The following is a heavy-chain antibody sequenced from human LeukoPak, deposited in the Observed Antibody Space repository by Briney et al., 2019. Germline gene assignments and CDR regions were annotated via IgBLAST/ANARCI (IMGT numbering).Heavy chain of an antibody. D-gene: IGHD4-11*01. CDR3: ARLWRDGSNWHPDDN. V-gene: IGHV4-4*07. CDR1: GAPVTAYL. Sequence: SETLSLTCTVSGAPVTAYLWSWIRQPAGQGLEWIGRTSVNEGATYNPSLMSRVTMSVDTSKNQFSLRLTSMTAADTAIYYCARLWRDGSNWHPDDNWGQGTLVTVSS. CDR2: TSVNEGA. J-gene: IGHJ4*02.